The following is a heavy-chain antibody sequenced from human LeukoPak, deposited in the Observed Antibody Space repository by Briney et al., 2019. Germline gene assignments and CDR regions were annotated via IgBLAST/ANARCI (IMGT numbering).Heavy chain of an antibody. CDR3: TTDLCSSTSCYRRYYYYMDV. CDR1: GFTFSNAW. D-gene: IGHD2-2*02. J-gene: IGHJ6*03. Sequence: GGSLRLSCAASGFTFSNAWISWVRQAPGKGLEWVGRIKSKTDGGTTDYAAPVKGRFTISRDDSKNTLYLQMNSLKTEDTAVYYCTTDLCSSTSCYRRYYYYMDVWGKGTTVTVSS. CDR2: IKSKTDGGTT. V-gene: IGHV3-15*01.